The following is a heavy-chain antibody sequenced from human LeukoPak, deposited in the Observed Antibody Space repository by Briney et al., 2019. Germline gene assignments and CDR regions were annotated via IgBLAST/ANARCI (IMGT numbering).Heavy chain of an antibody. CDR2: IIPILGIA. Sequence: SVKVSCKASGGTFSSYAISWVRQAPGQGLEWMGRIIPILGIANYAQKFQGRVTITADKSTSTAYMELSSLRSEDTAVYYCARDREFGYSYWPALCAFDIWGQGTMVTVSS. V-gene: IGHV1-69*04. CDR3: ARDREFGYSYWPALCAFDI. J-gene: IGHJ3*02. D-gene: IGHD5-18*01. CDR1: GGTFSSYA.